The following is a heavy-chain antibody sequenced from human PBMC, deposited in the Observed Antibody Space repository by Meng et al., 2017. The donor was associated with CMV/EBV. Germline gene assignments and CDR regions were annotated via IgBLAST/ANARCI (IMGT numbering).Heavy chain of an antibody. CDR2: ISSSSSYI. V-gene: IGHV3-21*01. D-gene: IGHD6-13*01. CDR1: GVTFRSYS. J-gene: IGHJ4*02. CDR3: GFSSWYKGPSGY. Sequence: LSLTCSASGVTFRSYSMNWVRPAPGKGLEWVSSISSSSSYIYHADSVKGRFTISRDNAKNSLYLQMNSLRAEDTAVYYCGFSSWYKGPSGYWGQGTLVTVS.